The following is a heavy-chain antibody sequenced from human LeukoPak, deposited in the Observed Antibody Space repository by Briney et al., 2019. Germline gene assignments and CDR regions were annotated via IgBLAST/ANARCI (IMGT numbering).Heavy chain of an antibody. D-gene: IGHD6-19*01. V-gene: IGHV3-21*01. J-gene: IGHJ4*02. CDR3: ARISPIAVALYYFDY. CDR2: ISTSSSYI. Sequence: GGSLRPSCAASGFTFSSYSMNWVRQTPGKGLEWVASISTSSSYIYYADSVKGRFTISRDNAKNSLYLQMNSLRAEDTAVYYCARISPIAVALYYFDYWGQGTLVTVSS. CDR1: GFTFSSYS.